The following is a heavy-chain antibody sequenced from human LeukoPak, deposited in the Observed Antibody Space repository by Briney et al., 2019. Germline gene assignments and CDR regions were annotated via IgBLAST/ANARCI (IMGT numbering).Heavy chain of an antibody. V-gene: IGHV3-49*04. D-gene: IGHD3-3*01. CDR1: GFTFGDYA. CDR3: ARDPEKWLLSHLAEYFQH. Sequence: GGSLRLSCTTSGFTFGDYALSWVRQAPGKGLEWVGFIRSKTYGGTTEYAASVKGRFTISRDNAKNSLYLQMNSLRAEDTAVYYCARDPEKWLLSHLAEYFQHWGQGTLVTVSS. J-gene: IGHJ1*01. CDR2: IRSKTYGGTT.